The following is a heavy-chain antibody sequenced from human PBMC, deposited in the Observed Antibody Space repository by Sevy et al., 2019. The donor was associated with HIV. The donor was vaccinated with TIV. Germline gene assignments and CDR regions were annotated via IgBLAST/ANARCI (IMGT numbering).Heavy chain of an antibody. D-gene: IGHD4-4*01. CDR2: ISGSGGGT. J-gene: IGHJ5*02. CDR1: GFTFGSYA. CDR3: AKRVTIQGCDP. Sequence: GGSLRLSCTASGFTFGSYAMSWVRQAPGKGLEWVSAISGSGGGTYYADSVKGRFTISRDNSKNTLYLQMNSLRAEDTAVYYCAKRVTIQGCDPWGQGTLVTVSS. V-gene: IGHV3-23*01.